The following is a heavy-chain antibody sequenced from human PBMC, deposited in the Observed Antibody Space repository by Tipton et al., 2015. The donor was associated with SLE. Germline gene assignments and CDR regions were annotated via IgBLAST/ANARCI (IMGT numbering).Heavy chain of an antibody. CDR2: SNPSGST. CDR3: ARGAKERITLVRVRPYYFDY. J-gene: IGHJ4*01. D-gene: IGHD3-10*01. CDR1: RGSISSSSHY. V-gene: IGHV4-39*02. Sequence: LRLSCAVSRGSISSSSHYWSWIRQPPGKGLEWIGESNPSGSTNYNPSLKSRVTISVDTSKNQLSLKLTSVTAADTSVYYCARGAKERITLVRVRPYYFDYWGQGSLVTVSS.